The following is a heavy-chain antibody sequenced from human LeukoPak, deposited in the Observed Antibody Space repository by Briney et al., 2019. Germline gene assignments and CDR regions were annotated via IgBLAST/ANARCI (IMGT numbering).Heavy chain of an antibody. CDR1: GDSVSSNSGV. Sequence: SQTLSLTCAISGDSVSSNSGVWNWIRQSPSRGLEWLGRTFYRSKWHFEYAESVKSRISINPDTSKNQFSLKLSSVTAADTAVYYCARVADSSSWLHVGRRTQTGDYYYYMDVWGKGTTVTVSS. V-gene: IGHV6-1*01. J-gene: IGHJ6*03. D-gene: IGHD6-13*01. CDR3: ARVADSSSWLHVGRRTQTGDYYYYMDV. CDR2: TFYRSKWHF.